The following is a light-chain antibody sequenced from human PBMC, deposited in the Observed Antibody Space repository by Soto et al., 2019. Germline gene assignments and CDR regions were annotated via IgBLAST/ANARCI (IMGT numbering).Light chain of an antibody. V-gene: IGKV3D-15*01. J-gene: IGKJ5*01. Sequence: EIVMTQSPPTLSVSPGERAALSCRASQSIRSNLAWYQHKPGQAPRLLIYGASTRATGIPARFSGSGSGTEFTLTINSLQSEDFAVYYCQQYNNWPAITFGQGTRLEIK. CDR2: GAS. CDR3: QQYNNWPAIT. CDR1: QSIRSN.